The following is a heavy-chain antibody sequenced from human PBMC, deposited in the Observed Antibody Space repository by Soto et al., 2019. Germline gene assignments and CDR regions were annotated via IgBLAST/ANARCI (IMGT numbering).Heavy chain of an antibody. Sequence: SETLSLTCAVYGGSFSGYYWSWIRQPPGKGLEWIGEINHSGSTNYNPSLKSRVTISVDTSKNQFSLKLSSVTAADTAVYYCARVRITMVSESVSGSLAGDLPW. CDR3: ARVRITMVSESVSGSLAGDLP. CDR1: GGSFSGYY. V-gene: IGHV4-34*01. J-gene: IGHJ5*02. D-gene: IGHD3-10*01. CDR2: INHSGST.